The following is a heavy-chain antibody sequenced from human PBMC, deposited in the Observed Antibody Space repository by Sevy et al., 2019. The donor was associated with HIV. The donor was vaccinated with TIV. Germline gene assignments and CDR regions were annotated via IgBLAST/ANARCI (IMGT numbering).Heavy chain of an antibody. J-gene: IGHJ6*02. Sequence: ASVKVSCKVSGYTLTELSMHWVRQAPGKGLEWMGGFDPEDGETIYAQKFQGRVTMTGDTSTDTAYMELSSLRSEDTAVYYCATGRETSIAAAGGYYYGMDVWGQGTTVTVSS. CDR2: FDPEDGET. V-gene: IGHV1-24*01. CDR3: ATGRETSIAAAGGYYYGMDV. CDR1: GYTLTELS. D-gene: IGHD6-13*01.